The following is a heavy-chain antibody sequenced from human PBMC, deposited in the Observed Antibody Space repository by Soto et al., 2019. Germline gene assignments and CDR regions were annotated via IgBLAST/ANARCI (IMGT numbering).Heavy chain of an antibody. CDR2: IYYSGST. D-gene: IGHD4-17*01. CDR3: ARVSYGDSSFDY. V-gene: IGHV4-31*03. Sequence: RSLTCTVSGGSISSGGYYWSWIRQLPGKGMEWIGYIYYSGSTYYNPSLKSRVTISVDTSKNQFSLKLSSVTAADTAVYYCARVSYGDSSFDYWGQGTLVTVSS. CDR1: GGSISSGGYY. J-gene: IGHJ4*02.